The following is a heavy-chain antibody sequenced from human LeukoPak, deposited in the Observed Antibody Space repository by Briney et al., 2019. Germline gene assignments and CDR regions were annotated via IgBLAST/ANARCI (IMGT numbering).Heavy chain of an antibody. CDR2: INHSGST. D-gene: IGHD3-10*01. Sequence: PSETLSLTCAVYGGSFSGYYWSWIRQPPGKGLEWIGEINHSGSTNYNPSLKSRVTISVDTSKNQFSLKLSSVTAADTAVYYCARLLRANMVRGVIAHSDYWGQGTLVTVSS. CDR1: GGSFSGYY. CDR3: ARLLRANMVRGVIAHSDY. J-gene: IGHJ4*02. V-gene: IGHV4-34*01.